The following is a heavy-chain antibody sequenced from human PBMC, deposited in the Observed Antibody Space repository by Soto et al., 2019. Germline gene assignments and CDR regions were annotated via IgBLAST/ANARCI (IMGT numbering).Heavy chain of an antibody. V-gene: IGHV1-24*01. J-gene: IGHJ4*02. CDR1: GYTLTELS. D-gene: IGHD2-15*01. CDR2: FDPEDGET. CDR3: ATDSYCSGGSCYSSGGSFDY. Sequence: ASVKVSCKVSGYTLTELSMHWVRQAPGKGLEWMGGFDPEDGETIYAQKFQGRVTMTEDTSTDTAYMELSSLRSEDTAVYYCATDSYCSGGSCYSSGGSFDYWGQGTLVTVSS.